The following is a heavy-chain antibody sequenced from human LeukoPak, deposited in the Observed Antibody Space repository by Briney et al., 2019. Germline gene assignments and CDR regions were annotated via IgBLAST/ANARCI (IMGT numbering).Heavy chain of an antibody. J-gene: IGHJ5*02. Sequence: ASVKVSCKASGYTFTGYYMHWVRQAPGQGLEWMGWINPNSGGTNYAQKFQGRVTMTRDTSISTAYMELSRLRSDDTAVYYCARGPYDFWSGYYEKNWFDPWGQGTLVTVSS. V-gene: IGHV1-2*02. CDR3: ARGPYDFWSGYYEKNWFDP. D-gene: IGHD3-3*01. CDR2: INPNSGGT. CDR1: GYTFTGYY.